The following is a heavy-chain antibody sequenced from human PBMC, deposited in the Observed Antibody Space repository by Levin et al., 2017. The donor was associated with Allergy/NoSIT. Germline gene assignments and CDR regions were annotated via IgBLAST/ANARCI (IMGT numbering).Heavy chain of an antibody. CDR1: GFTFSSYD. V-gene: IGHV3-23*01. D-gene: IGHD2-2*01. Sequence: PGGSLRLSCTASGFTFSSYDMAWVRQAPGKGLEWVSVMSVSGNIIHYADSVRGRFTISRDNSKNTLYLQMNSLRVEDTAIYYCVRYCLFFHTSSCCRMDVWGQGTKVTVSS. J-gene: IGHJ6*02. CDR3: VRYCLFFHTSSCCRMDV. CDR2: MSVSGNII.